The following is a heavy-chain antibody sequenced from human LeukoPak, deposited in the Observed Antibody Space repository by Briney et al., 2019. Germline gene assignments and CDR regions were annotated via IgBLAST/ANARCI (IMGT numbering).Heavy chain of an antibody. J-gene: IGHJ4*02. CDR2: IIPIFGTA. Sequence: ASVKVSCKASGGTFSSYAISWVRQAPGQGLEWMGGIIPIFGTANYAQKFQGRVTITADESTSTAYMELSSLRSEDTAVYYCAKSPPSITMVRGPRPGYFDYWGQGTLVTVSS. V-gene: IGHV1-69*13. CDR1: GGTFSSYA. D-gene: IGHD3-10*01. CDR3: AKSPPSITMVRGPRPGYFDY.